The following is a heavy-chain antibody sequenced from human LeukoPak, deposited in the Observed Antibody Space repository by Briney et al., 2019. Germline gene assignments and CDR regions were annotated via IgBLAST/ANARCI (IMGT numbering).Heavy chain of an antibody. V-gene: IGHV4-31*11. J-gene: IGHJ3*02. CDR2: IYYSGST. Sequence: SETLSLTCAVYGGSFSGYYWSWIRQHPGKGLEWIGYIYYSGSTYYNPSLKSRVTISVDTSKNQFSLKLSSVTAADTAVYYCARDAREGAFDIWGQGTMVTVSS. CDR1: GGSFSGYY. CDR3: ARDAREGAFDI.